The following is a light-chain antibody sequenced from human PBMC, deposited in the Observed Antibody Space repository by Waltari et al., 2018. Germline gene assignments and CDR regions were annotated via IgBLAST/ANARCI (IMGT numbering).Light chain of an antibody. Sequence: EIVLTQSPGTASLSPGERVTLSCRASQSVGSSSLAWDQQKPGQAPSLVIYRASSRAPGIPDRFSGSGSGTDFSLTISRLEPEDFAVYYCQQHGTLPATFGQGTKVEIK. J-gene: IGKJ1*01. V-gene: IGKV3-20*01. CDR1: QSVGSSS. CDR3: QQHGTLPAT. CDR2: RAS.